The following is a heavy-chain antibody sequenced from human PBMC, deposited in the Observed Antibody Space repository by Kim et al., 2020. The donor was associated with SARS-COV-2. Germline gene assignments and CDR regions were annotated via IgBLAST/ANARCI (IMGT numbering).Heavy chain of an antibody. CDR2: IWYDGSNK. D-gene: IGHD6-13*01. J-gene: IGHJ6*03. CDR1: GFTFSSYG. Sequence: GGSLRLSCAASGFTFSSYGMHWVRQAPGKGLEWVAVIWYDGSNKYYADSVKGRFTISRDNSKNTLYLQMNSLRAEDTAVYYCARDSSAAGKGSYYYYYYMDVWGKGTTVTVSS. CDR3: ARDSSAAGKGSYYYYYYMDV. V-gene: IGHV3-33*01.